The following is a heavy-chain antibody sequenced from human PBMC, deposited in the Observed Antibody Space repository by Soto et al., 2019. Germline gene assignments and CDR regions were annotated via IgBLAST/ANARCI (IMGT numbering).Heavy chain of an antibody. J-gene: IGHJ6*02. CDR1: GGSVSSGGFY. D-gene: IGHD7-27*01. Sequence: QVELKESGPGLVKPSETLSLTCTVSGGSVSSGGFYYHWIRQPPGKGLEWIGYVYYGGFTNYSPSLKSRLTISVDTCTTRISLNLASVTSVATAVYYCARQTAPWGFDVWGQGTTVTVSS. CDR3: ARQTAPWGFDV. CDR2: VYYGGFT. V-gene: IGHV4-61*08.